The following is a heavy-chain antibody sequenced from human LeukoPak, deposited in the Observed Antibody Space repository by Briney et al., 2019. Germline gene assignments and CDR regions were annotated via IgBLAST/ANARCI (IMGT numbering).Heavy chain of an antibody. CDR3: ARDPVDYYDSSGYYTY. J-gene: IGHJ4*02. CDR2: IKQDGSEK. Sequence: GGSLRLSCAASGFTFSSYWMSWVRQAPGKGLEWVANIKQDGSEKYYVDSVKGRFTISRDNAKNSLYLQMNSLRAEDTAVYYCARDPVDYYDSSGYYTYWGQGTLVTVSS. V-gene: IGHV3-7*01. CDR1: GFTFSSYW. D-gene: IGHD3-22*01.